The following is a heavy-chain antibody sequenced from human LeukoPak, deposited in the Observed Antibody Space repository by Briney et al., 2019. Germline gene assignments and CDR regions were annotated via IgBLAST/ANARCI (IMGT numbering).Heavy chain of an antibody. CDR3: ARVPPSAHQLLSSDY. J-gene: IGHJ4*02. V-gene: IGHV1-18*04. CDR2: ISANNGET. Sequence: ASVMVSCKTSGYTFTNYGISWVRQAPGQGLEWMSWISANNGETRYAQNFQGGVTTTTDTSTTTAYMELRSLRSDDTAVYYCARVPPSAHQLLSSDYWGQGTQVTVSS. CDR1: GYTFTNYG. D-gene: IGHD2-2*01.